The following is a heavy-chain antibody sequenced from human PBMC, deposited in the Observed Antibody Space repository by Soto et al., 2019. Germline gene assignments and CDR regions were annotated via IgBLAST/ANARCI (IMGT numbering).Heavy chain of an antibody. V-gene: IGHV4-4*02. Sequence: QVELQESGPGLVKPSGTLSLTCAVFGNSISTTNWWSWVRQSPGKGLEWIGEIYHSGTSNYNPSLKSRVTISLDTSTNQFSLKLSSVTAADTAVYYCARDVGYHYDGSPSGQFDFWGQGTLVIVSS. J-gene: IGHJ4*02. CDR1: GNSISTTNW. CDR2: IYHSGTS. CDR3: ARDVGYHYDGSPSGQFDF. D-gene: IGHD3-22*01.